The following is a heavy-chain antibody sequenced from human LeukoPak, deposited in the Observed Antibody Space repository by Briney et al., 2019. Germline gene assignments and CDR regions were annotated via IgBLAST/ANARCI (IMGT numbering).Heavy chain of an antibody. Sequence: GGSLRLSCAASGFTFSTYSMNWVRQAPGKGLEWVSYIDSSSSTIYYADSVKGRFTISRDNAKNSLYLQMNSLRAEDTAVYYCARDQGNSGVNDYWGQGTLVAVSS. CDR2: IDSSSSTI. CDR1: GFTFSTYS. CDR3: ARDQGNSGVNDY. D-gene: IGHD7-27*01. V-gene: IGHV3-48*04. J-gene: IGHJ4*02.